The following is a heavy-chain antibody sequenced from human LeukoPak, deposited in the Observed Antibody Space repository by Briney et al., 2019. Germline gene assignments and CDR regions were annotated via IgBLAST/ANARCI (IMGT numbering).Heavy chain of an antibody. Sequence: GGSLRLSCAASGFTFSSYWMHWVRQAPGKGLVWVSRISSDGTSTSYADSVKGRFTISRDNAKNTLYLQMNSLRAEDTAVYYCAKTFGRGPQEDYWGQGTLVTVSS. CDR3: AKTFGRGPQEDY. V-gene: IGHV3-74*01. J-gene: IGHJ4*02. CDR2: ISSDGTST. D-gene: IGHD3-10*01. CDR1: GFTFSSYW.